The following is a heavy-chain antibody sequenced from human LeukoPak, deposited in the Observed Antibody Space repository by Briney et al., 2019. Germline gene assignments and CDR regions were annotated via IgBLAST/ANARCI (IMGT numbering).Heavy chain of an antibody. D-gene: IGHD6-13*01. Sequence: ASVKVSCKASGYTFTSYAMNWVRQAPGQGLEWMGWINTNTGNPTYAQGFTGRFVFSLDTSVSTAYLQISILKAEDTAVYYCFSSSWYEGAYYYYYGMDVWGQGTTVTVSS. V-gene: IGHV7-4-1*02. CDR2: INTNTGNP. J-gene: IGHJ6*02. CDR1: GYTFTSYA. CDR3: FSSSWYEGAYYYYYGMDV.